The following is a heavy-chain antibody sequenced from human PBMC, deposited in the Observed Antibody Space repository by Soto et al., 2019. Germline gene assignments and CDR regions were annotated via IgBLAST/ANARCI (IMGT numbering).Heavy chain of an antibody. Sequence: ASVKVSCKXSGYTFTSYAMHWVRQAPGQRLEWMGWINAGNGNTKYSQKSQGRVTITRDTSASTAYMELSSLRSEDTAVYYCARGYDILTGHSTFSGWFDPWGQGTLVTVS. CDR1: GYTFTSYA. J-gene: IGHJ5*02. CDR3: ARGYDILTGHSTFSGWFDP. V-gene: IGHV1-3*01. CDR2: INAGNGNT. D-gene: IGHD3-9*01.